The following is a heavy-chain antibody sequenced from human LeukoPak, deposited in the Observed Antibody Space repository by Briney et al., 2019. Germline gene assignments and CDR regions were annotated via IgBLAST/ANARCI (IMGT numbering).Heavy chain of an antibody. V-gene: IGHV4-39*01. D-gene: IGHD6-13*01. CDR3: VRRGSSWYLVSFDY. CDR2: IYYSGST. J-gene: IGHJ4*02. CDR1: GDSISSSSYY. Sequence: SETLSLTCTVSGDSISSSSYYWGWIRQPPGKGLEWIGNIYYSGSTFYNPSLKSRVTISVDTSKNQFSLKLSSVTAADTAVYYCVRRGSSWYLVSFDYWGQGTLVTVSS.